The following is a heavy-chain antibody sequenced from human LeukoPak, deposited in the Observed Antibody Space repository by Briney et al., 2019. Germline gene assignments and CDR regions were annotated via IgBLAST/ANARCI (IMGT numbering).Heavy chain of an antibody. D-gene: IGHD3-22*01. CDR2: ITSSDVST. V-gene: IGHV3-23*01. CDR1: GFTFSNFA. J-gene: IGHJ4*02. CDR3: ARDLTGRIYYDSSGYYSAFGALADY. Sequence: GGSLRLSCAASGFTFSNFAMSWVRQAPGKGLEWVSSITSSDVSTYYSDSVKGQFSISRDNSKSTLYLQMNSLRAEDTAVYYCARDLTGRIYYDSSGYYSAFGALADYWGQGTLVTVSS.